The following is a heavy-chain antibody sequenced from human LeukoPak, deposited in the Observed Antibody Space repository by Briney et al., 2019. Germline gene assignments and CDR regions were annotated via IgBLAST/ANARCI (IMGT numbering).Heavy chain of an antibody. J-gene: IGHJ2*01. CDR3: ARRDKSYQVDL. CDR2: ISAYNGNT. D-gene: IGHD2-15*01. CDR1: GYTFTSYG. V-gene: IGHV1-18*01. Sequence: VASVKVSCKASGYTFTSYGISWVRQAPGQGLEWMGWISAYNGNTNYAQKLQGRVTMTTDASTSTAYMELSSLRSEDTAVYYCARRDKSYQVDLWGRGTLVTVSS.